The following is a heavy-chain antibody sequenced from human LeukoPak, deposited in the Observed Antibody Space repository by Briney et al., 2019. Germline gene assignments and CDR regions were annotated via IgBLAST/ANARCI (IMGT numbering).Heavy chain of an antibody. CDR3: AKDLFGAEAGTATGY. CDR1: GFTFNDYA. J-gene: IGHJ4*02. V-gene: IGHV3-23*01. CDR2: ISGNGDST. D-gene: IGHD6-13*01. Sequence: GVSLRLSCAGSGFTFNDYAMSWVRQAPGKGLEWVSAISGNGDSTFYADSVKGRFTISRDNSKNALSLQMDSLSAEDTAVYYCAKDLFGAEAGTATGYWGQGTLVTVSS.